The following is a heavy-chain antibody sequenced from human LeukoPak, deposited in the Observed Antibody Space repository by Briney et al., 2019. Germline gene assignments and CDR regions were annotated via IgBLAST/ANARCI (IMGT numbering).Heavy chain of an antibody. CDR3: AKGDSSGWYFVDYYGMDV. J-gene: IGHJ6*04. D-gene: IGHD6-19*01. Sequence: PGGSLGLSCAASGFTFSSYWMHWVRQAPGKGLVWVSRINSDGSSTSYADSVKGRFTISRDNAKNTLYLQMNSLRAEDTAVYYCAKGDSSGWYFVDYYGMDVWGKGTTVTVSS. CDR1: GFTFSSYW. CDR2: INSDGSST. V-gene: IGHV3-74*01.